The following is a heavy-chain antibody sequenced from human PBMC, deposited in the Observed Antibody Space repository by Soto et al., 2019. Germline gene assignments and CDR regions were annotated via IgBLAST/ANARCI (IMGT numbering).Heavy chain of an antibody. CDR1: GFPFNTFE. CDR2: ITGGGDT. Sequence: GGSLRLSCVASGFPFNTFEMNWIRQAPGKGLEWLSYITGGGDTYYADSVKGRFTISRDNAKNSLYLQMTSLRVEDTAVYFCGGGGLSFLDTGGKGPLFTVSS. V-gene: IGHV3-48*03. J-gene: IGHJ5*02. D-gene: IGHD3-16*02. CDR3: GGGGLSFLDT.